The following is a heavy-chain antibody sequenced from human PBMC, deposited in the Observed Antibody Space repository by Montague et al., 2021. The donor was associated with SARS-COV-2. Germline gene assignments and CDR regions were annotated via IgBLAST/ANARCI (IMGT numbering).Heavy chain of an antibody. Sequence: CAISXDSVSRNNPAWNWIRQSPSRGLEWLGRTYYRSKWYNDYAVSVKSRVIINPDTSNNRISLQLNSVTPEDTAVYYCARAYCGGDRYFYWYFDLWGRGTLVTVSS. CDR3: ARAYCGGDRYFYWYFDL. V-gene: IGHV6-1*01. CDR2: TYYRSKWYN. D-gene: IGHD2-21*02. CDR1: XDSVSRNNPA. J-gene: IGHJ2*01.